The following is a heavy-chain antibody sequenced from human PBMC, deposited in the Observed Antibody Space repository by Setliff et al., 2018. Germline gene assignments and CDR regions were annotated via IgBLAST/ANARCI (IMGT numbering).Heavy chain of an antibody. J-gene: IGHJ5*02. D-gene: IGHD3-22*01. CDR2: INHRGTT. CDR3: ARGPRFDYESPTYRRRFDP. CDR1: GGSFSGYY. Sequence: PSETLCLTCAVYGGSFSGYYWNWIRQAPGKGLEWIGEINHRGTTSYTPSLKGRVTISVDTSKNLFSLKLSSVTAADTAVYFCARGPRFDYESPTYRRRFDPWGQGTAVTVSS. V-gene: IGHV4-34*01.